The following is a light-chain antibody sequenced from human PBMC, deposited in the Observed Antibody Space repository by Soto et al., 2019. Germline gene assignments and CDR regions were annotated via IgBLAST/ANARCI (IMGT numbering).Light chain of an antibody. V-gene: IGKV3D-15*01. J-gene: IGKJ1*01. CDR3: HQYNNWPPWM. Sequence: ETVMTQSPATLSVSPGERATLSCRASQSVRTKVAWYQQTPGQAPRLLIYGASSRATGIPDRFSGSGSGTDFTLTISGLEPEDSAVYYCHQYNNWPPWMFGQGTKVDIK. CDR1: QSVRTK. CDR2: GAS.